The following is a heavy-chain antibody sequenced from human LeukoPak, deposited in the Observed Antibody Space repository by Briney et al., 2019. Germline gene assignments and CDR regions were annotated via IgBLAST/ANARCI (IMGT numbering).Heavy chain of an antibody. V-gene: IGHV3-64D*09. CDR2: ISSNGGST. CDR1: GFTFTNAW. D-gene: IGHD5-18*01. CDR3: VVSYLYAFDI. J-gene: IGHJ3*02. Sequence: PGGSLRLSCAASGFTFTNAWMTWVRQAPGKGLEYVSAISSNGGSTYYADSVKGRFTISRDNYKNTLNLQMSSLRAEDTAVYYCVVSYLYAFDIWGQGTMVTVSS.